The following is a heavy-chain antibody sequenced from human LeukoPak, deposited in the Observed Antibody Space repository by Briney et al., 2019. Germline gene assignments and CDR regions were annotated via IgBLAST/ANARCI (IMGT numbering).Heavy chain of an antibody. J-gene: IGHJ4*02. D-gene: IGHD2-2*01. Sequence: ASVKVSCKASGYTFTGYYMHWVRQAPGQGLEWMGWINPNSGGTNYAQKFQGRVTMTRDTSIRTAYMELSRLRSDDTAVYYCARTGGPNIVVVPAAMPGYWGQGTLVTVSS. CDR2: INPNSGGT. CDR3: ARTGGPNIVVVPAAMPGY. CDR1: GYTFTGYY. V-gene: IGHV1-2*02.